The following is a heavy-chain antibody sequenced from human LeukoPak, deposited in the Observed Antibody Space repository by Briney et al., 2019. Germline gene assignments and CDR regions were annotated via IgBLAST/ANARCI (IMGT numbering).Heavy chain of an antibody. Sequence: PSQTLSLTCTVSGGSISSGGYYWSWIRQPPGKGLEWIGYIYHSGSICYNPSLKSRVTISVDRSKNQFSLKLSSVTAADTAVYYCARGTGYSSSPDPWGQGTLVTVSS. V-gene: IGHV4-30-2*01. CDR2: IYHSGSI. J-gene: IGHJ5*02. CDR3: ARGTGYSSSPDP. CDR1: GGSISSGGYY. D-gene: IGHD6-13*01.